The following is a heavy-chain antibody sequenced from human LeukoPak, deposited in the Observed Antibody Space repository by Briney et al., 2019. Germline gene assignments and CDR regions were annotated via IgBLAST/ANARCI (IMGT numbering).Heavy chain of an antibody. J-gene: IGHJ5*02. D-gene: IGHD2-2*02. CDR3: ARGLSSVVVPAAISAGSWFDP. CDR1: GGSISSYY. Sequence: PSETLSLTCTVSGGSISSYYWSWIRQPPGKGLEWIGYIYYSGSTNYNPSLKSRVTISVDTSKNQFSLKLSSVTAADTAVYYCARGLSSVVVPAAISAGSWFDPWGQGTLVTVSS. V-gene: IGHV4-59*12. CDR2: IYYSGST.